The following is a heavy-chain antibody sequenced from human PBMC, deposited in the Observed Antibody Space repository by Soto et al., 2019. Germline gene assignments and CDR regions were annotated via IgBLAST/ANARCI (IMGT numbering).Heavy chain of an antibody. D-gene: IGHD3-10*01. CDR1: GGTFNTYA. J-gene: IGHJ4*02. Sequence: QVQLVQSGAEMKKPGSSVKVSCQSSGGTFNTYAMNWVRQAPGQGPEWMGDISPMFGAANYAPKFQGRVTITAGESTGTSYMQLSCLTSEDTALYFWAREVQVHTPAFVYWGQGTLVTVSS. CDR2: ISPMFGAA. V-gene: IGHV1-69*19. CDR3: AREVQVHTPAFVY.